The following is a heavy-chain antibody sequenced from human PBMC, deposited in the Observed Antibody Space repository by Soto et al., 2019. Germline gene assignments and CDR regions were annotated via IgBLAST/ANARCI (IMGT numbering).Heavy chain of an antibody. CDR2: IIPIFGTA. Sequence: QVQLVQSGAEVKKPGSSVKVSCKASGGTFSSYAISWVRQAPGQGLEWMGGIIPIFGTANYAQKFQGRVTITADESTSIAYMELSSLISEDTAVYYCARHVPAAGYYYGMDVWGQGTTVTVSS. J-gene: IGHJ6*02. V-gene: IGHV1-69*12. D-gene: IGHD2-2*01. CDR1: GGTFSSYA. CDR3: ARHVPAAGYYYGMDV.